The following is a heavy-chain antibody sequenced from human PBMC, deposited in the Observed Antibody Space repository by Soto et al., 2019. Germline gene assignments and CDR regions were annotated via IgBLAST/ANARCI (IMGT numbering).Heavy chain of an antibody. CDR3: ARADCSGGSGYMRGVAEYFQH. V-gene: IGHV4-34*01. CDR1: GGSFSGYY. J-gene: IGHJ1*01. Sequence: QVQLQQWGAGLLKPSETLSLTCAVYGGSFSGYYWSWIRQPPGKGLEWIGEINHSGSTNYNPSLKSRVTISVDTSKNQFSLKLSSVTAADTAVYYCARADCSGGSGYMRGVAEYFQHWGQGTLVTVSS. D-gene: IGHD2-15*01. CDR2: INHSGST.